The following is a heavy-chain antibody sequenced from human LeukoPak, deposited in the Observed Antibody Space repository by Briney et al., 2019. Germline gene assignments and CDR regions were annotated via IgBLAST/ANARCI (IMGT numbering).Heavy chain of an antibody. CDR3: ARAQTN. J-gene: IGHJ4*02. CDR1: GFTFSSYS. CDR2: ISSSGATM. V-gene: IGHV3-48*01. Sequence: GGSLRLPCAASGFTFSSYSMNWVRQAPGKGLEWVSYISSSGATMYYADSVRGRFTISRDTAKNSLYLQMNSLRAEGTAVYYCARAQTNWGQGTLVTVSS. D-gene: IGHD4-11*01.